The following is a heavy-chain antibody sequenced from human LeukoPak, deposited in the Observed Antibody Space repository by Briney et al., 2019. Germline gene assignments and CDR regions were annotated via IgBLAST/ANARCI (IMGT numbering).Heavy chain of an antibody. J-gene: IGHJ3*02. CDR1: GFNFDDYG. D-gene: IGHD3-10*01. V-gene: IGHV3-20*04. CDR2: INWNGGFT. CDR3: AREGAYQSGSGTAAFDI. Sequence: GGSLRLSCAASGFNFDDYGMSWVRQVPGEGLEWVSSINWNGGFTAFVDSVKGRFTISRDNAKNSLYLQMNRLTVEDTALYYCAREGAYQSGSGTAAFDIWGQGTLVTVSS.